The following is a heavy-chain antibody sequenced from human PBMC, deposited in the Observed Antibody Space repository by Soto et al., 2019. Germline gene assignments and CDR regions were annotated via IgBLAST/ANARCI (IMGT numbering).Heavy chain of an antibody. V-gene: IGHV4-59*01. D-gene: IGHD4-17*01. Sequence: LSLPFTVSGYSISSYYFSWIRQPPGKGLEWIGYIYYSGSTNYNPSLKSRVTISVDTSKNQFSLKLSSVTAADTAVYYCARGDYGDYADYFDYWGQGTLVTVS. CDR2: IYYSGST. CDR3: ARGDYGDYADYFDY. CDR1: GYSISSYY. J-gene: IGHJ4*02.